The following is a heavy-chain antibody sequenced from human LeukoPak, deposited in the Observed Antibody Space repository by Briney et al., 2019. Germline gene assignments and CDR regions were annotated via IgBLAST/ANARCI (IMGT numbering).Heavy chain of an antibody. Sequence: GGSLRLSCAASGFSFSSYEMNWVRQAPGKGLEWVSYISSSGSTIYYADSVKGRFTISRDNAKNSLYLQLNSLRAEDTAVYYCAELGITMIGGVWGKGTTVTISS. CDR2: ISSSGSTI. CDR3: AELGITMIGGV. D-gene: IGHD3-10*02. J-gene: IGHJ6*04. V-gene: IGHV3-48*03. CDR1: GFSFSSYE.